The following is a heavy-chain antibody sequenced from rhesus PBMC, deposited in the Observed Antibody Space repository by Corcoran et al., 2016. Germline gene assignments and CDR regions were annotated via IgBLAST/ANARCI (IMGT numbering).Heavy chain of an antibody. D-gene: IGHD2-8*01. CDR1: GYTFTDYY. V-gene: IGHV1-111*02. CDR3: ARGYCSGSECYAYFDD. CDR2: LDPEDGEA. Sequence: EVQLVQSGAEVKKPGASVKISSKASGYTFTDYYVHWVRHAPGKGLEWMGRLDPEDGEAIQAQKFQDRVTITADTATDTAYMELSSLRSEDTAVDDCARGYCSGSECYAYFDDWGQGVLVTGS. J-gene: IGHJ4*01.